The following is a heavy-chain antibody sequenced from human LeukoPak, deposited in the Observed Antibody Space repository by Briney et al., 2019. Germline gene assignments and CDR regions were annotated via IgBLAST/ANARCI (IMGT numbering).Heavy chain of an antibody. V-gene: IGHV4-59*01. J-gene: IGHJ6*03. CDR3: ARAENSSPVYYYYYMDV. CDR1: GGSISSYY. D-gene: IGHD6-6*01. Sequence: NPSETLSLTCTVSGGSISSYYWSWFRQPPGKDLEWVGEINYSGTTNCNSSLKSRVTMSVDTSRSQFSLKLSSVTAADTAVYYCARAENSSPVYYYYYMDVWGKGTTVTVSS. CDR2: INYSGTT.